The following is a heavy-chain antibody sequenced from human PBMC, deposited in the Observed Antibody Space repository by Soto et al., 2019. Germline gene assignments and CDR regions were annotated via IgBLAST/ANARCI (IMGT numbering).Heavy chain of an antibody. V-gene: IGHV1-69*02. J-gene: IGHJ4*02. CDR2: IIPILGIA. Sequence: GASVKVSCKASGGTFSSYTISWVRQAPGQGLEWMGRIIPILGIANYAQKFQGRVTITADKSTSTAYMELSSLRSEDTAVYYCARVGSGSYPGYWGQGTLVTVSS. D-gene: IGHD3-10*01. CDR1: GGTFSSYT. CDR3: ARVGSGSYPGY.